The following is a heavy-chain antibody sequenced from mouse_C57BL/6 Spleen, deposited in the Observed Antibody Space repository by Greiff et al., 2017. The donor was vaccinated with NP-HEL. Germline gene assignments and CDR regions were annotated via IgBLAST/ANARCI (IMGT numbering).Heavy chain of an antibody. Sequence: VQLQQFGPELVKPGASVKMSCKASGYTFTDYNMHWVKQSHGKSLEWIGYINPNNGGTSYNQKFKGKATLTVTKSSSTAYMELRSLTSEDSAVYYCAGGLRLAWFAYWGQGTLVTVSA. CDR3: AGGLRLAWFAY. J-gene: IGHJ3*01. CDR2: INPNNGGT. CDR1: GYTFTDYN. D-gene: IGHD2-4*01. V-gene: IGHV1-22*01.